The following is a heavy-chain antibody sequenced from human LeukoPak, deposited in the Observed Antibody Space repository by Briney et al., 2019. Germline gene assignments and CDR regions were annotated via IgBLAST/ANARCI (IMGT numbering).Heavy chain of an antibody. V-gene: IGHV4-39*01. CDR1: GFTFSDYY. J-gene: IGHJ4*02. CDR3: ARHADGDYVTD. CDR2: IYYSGST. D-gene: IGHD4-17*01. Sequence: GSLRLSCAASGFTFSDYYMSWIRQPPGKGLEWIGSIYYSGSTYYNPSLKSRVTISVDTSKNQFSLKLSSVTAADTAVYYCARHADGDYVTDWGQGTLVTVSS.